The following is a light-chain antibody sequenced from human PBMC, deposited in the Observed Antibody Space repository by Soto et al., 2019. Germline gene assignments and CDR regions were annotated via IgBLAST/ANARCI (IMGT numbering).Light chain of an antibody. Sequence: EIVMTQSPATLSVSLGGRATLSCRASQSVSTDLAWYQQGPGQAPRPLIFGASTRATGIPARFTGSGSGTEFTLTISSLHSEDSAVYYCQQYNLWPPETFGQGTKVEI. CDR2: GAS. J-gene: IGKJ1*01. V-gene: IGKV3-15*01. CDR1: QSVSTD. CDR3: QQYNLWPPET.